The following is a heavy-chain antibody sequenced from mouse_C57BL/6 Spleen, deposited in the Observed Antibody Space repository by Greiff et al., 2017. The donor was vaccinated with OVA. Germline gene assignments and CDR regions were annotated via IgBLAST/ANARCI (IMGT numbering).Heavy chain of an antibody. CDR2: IYPGDGDT. CDR1: GYAFSSSW. V-gene: IGHV1-82*01. CDR3: ARDGISSVYVGAGFAY. Sequence: QVQLQQSGPELVKPGASVKISCKASGYAFSSSWMNWVKQRPGKGLEWIGRIYPGDGDTNYNGKFKGKATLTADKSSSTAYMQLSSLTSEDAAFYFCARDGISSVYVGAGFAYWGQGTLVTVSA. D-gene: IGHD3-2*02. J-gene: IGHJ3*01.